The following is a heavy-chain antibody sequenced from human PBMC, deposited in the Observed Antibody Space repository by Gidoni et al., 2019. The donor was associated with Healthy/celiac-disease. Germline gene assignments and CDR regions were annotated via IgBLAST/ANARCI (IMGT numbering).Heavy chain of an antibody. CDR3: AREGGEPYSLSGWFDP. CDR2: INPNSGGT. J-gene: IGHJ5*02. Sequence: QVQLVQSGAEGKKPGASVKVSCKASGYTFTGYYMHWVRQAPGQGLEWMGWINPNSGGTNYAQKFQGRVTMTRDTSISTAYMELSRLRSDDTAVYYCAREGGEPYSLSGWFDPWGQGTLVTVSS. V-gene: IGHV1-2*02. D-gene: IGHD2-21*01. CDR1: GYTFTGYY.